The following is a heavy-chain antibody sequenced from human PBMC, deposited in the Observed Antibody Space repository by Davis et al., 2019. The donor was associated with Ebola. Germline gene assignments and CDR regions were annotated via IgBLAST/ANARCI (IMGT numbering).Heavy chain of an antibody. Sequence: SETLSLTCTVSGGSISSSRYFWGWIRQPPGKGLEWIATIYYGGNTYYNPSLKSRITISVDTSKNQFSLKLSSVTATDTAVYYCARHIRRRDGYNPVYFDYWGQGNLVTVSS. D-gene: IGHD5-24*01. CDR3: ARHIRRRDGYNPVYFDY. V-gene: IGHV4-39*01. J-gene: IGHJ4*02. CDR1: GGSISSSRYF. CDR2: IYYGGNT.